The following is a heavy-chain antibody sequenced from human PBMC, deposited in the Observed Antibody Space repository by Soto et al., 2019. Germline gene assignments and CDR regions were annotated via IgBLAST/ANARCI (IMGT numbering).Heavy chain of an antibody. CDR3: AGRDYDDSSGYYFFVFDI. Sequence: QLQLQESGPGLVKPSETLSLTCTVSGGSISSSSYYWGWIRQPPGKGLEWLGSIYYSGSTYYNPSLKSRVTISVDTSKNQVPLQLSSATAADSAVYYCAGRDYDDSSGYYFFVFDIWRQGTMVTVSS. CDR2: IYYSGST. J-gene: IGHJ3*02. D-gene: IGHD3-22*01. CDR1: GGSISSSSYY. V-gene: IGHV4-39*01.